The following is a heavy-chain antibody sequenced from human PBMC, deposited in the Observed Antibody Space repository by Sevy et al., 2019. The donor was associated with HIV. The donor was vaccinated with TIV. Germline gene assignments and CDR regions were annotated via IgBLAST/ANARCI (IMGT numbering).Heavy chain of an antibody. CDR1: GGSISSSSYY. CDR2: IYYSGST. J-gene: IGHJ4*02. D-gene: IGHD5-18*01. CDR3: AGPVVDTAMANFDY. Sequence: SETLSLTCTVSGGSISSSSYYWGWIRQPPGKGLEWIGSIYYSGSTYYNPSLKRRVTISVDTSKNQFSLKLSSGTAADTAVYYCAGPVVDTAMANFDYWGQGTLVTVSS. V-gene: IGHV4-39*01.